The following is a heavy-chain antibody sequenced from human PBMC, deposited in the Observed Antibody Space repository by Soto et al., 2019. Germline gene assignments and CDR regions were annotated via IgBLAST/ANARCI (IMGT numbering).Heavy chain of an antibody. CDR1: GFTFTSSA. D-gene: IGHD3-9*01. Sequence: SVKVSCKASGFTFTSSAVQWVRQARGQRLEWIGWIVVGSGNTNYAQKFQERVTITRDMSTSTAYMELSSLRSEDTAVYHCAAGSGFDILTGYYQGFDPWGQGTLVTVSS. CDR2: IVVGSGNT. J-gene: IGHJ5*02. CDR3: AAGSGFDILTGYYQGFDP. V-gene: IGHV1-58*01.